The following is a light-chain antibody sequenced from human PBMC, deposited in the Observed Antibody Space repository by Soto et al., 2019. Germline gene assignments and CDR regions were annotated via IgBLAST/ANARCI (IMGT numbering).Light chain of an antibody. CDR3: QQYKSYSPWA. CDR1: QSVSWW. CDR2: DAS. Sequence: EIQLTQSPSTLSASVGETVTITCRASQSVSWWLAWYQQKPGEAPELLIYDASSLESGVPSRFSGSGSGTEFTLTITSLQPDDFATYYCQQYKSYSPWAFGQGTKVDIK. J-gene: IGKJ1*01. V-gene: IGKV1-5*01.